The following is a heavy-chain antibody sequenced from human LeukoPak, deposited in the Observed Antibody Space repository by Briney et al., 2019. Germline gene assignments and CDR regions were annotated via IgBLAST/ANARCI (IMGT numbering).Heavy chain of an antibody. CDR1: GGSFSGYY. Sequence: PSETLSLTCAVYGGSFSGYYWSWIRQPPGKGLEWIGEINHSGSTNYNPSLKGRVTISVDTSKNQFSLKLSSVTAADTAVYYCAKSWCATICYGIYYWGQGTLVTVSS. J-gene: IGHJ4*02. CDR3: AKSWCATICYGIYY. CDR2: INHSGST. D-gene: IGHD2-2*01. V-gene: IGHV4-34*01.